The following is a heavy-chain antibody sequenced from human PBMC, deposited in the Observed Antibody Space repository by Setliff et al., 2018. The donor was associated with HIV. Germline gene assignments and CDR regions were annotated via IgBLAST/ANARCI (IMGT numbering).Heavy chain of an antibody. J-gene: IGHJ4*02. D-gene: IGHD3-22*01. V-gene: IGHV1-69*13. CDR2: IIPIFGTT. CDR3: ARDNYYDTSGAIGY. CDR1: GGTFSRYT. Sequence: SVKVSCKASGGTFSRYTISWVRRAPGQGLEWMGGIIPIFGTTNYAQRFQGRVSITADASTSTAYMELSSLRSEDTAMYFCARDNYYDTSGAIGYWGQGTMVTVSS.